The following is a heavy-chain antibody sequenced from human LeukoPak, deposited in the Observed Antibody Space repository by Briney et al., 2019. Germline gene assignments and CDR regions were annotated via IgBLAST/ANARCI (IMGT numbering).Heavy chain of an antibody. J-gene: IGHJ3*02. CDR2: IYTSGST. Sequence: SETLSLTCTVSGGSISSYYWSWIRQPAGKGLEWIGRIYTSGSTNYNPSLKSRVTMSVDTSKNQFSLKLSSVAAADTAVYYCARERDIVVVPAAIGAFDIWGQGTMVTVSS. CDR3: ARERDIVVVPAAIGAFDI. V-gene: IGHV4-4*07. CDR1: GGSISSYY. D-gene: IGHD2-2*01.